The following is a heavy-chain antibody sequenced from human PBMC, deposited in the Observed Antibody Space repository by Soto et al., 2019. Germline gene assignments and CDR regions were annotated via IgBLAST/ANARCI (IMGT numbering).Heavy chain of an antibody. J-gene: IGHJ4*02. CDR1: GGSQNKNS. CDR2: IPDTCNIT. Sequence: PGGLPGRACASAGGSQNKNSVSWARQGQGMGLECISPIPDTCNITLYSVSVSCTFTISNDNTKPPLHLQFNSLTANATPLYYCAKHRCSSGNYDYWGRGTLVTVPS. D-gene: IGHD4-17*01. V-gene: IGHV3-23*01. CDR3: AKHRCSSGNYDY.